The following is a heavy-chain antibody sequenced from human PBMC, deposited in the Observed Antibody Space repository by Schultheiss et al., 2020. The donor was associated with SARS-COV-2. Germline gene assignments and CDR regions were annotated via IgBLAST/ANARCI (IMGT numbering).Heavy chain of an antibody. CDR3: ARGPMTTVNYYYYYHMDV. Sequence: GGSLRLSCAASGFTVSSNYMSWVRQAPGKGLEWVSIISGSGGDTYYADSVKGWFTISRDNAKNSLYLHMKSLRAEDTAVYYCARGPMTTVNYYYYYHMDVWGKGTTVTVSS. CDR2: ISGSGGDT. J-gene: IGHJ6*03. V-gene: IGHV3-21*06. CDR1: GFTVSSNY. D-gene: IGHD4-17*01.